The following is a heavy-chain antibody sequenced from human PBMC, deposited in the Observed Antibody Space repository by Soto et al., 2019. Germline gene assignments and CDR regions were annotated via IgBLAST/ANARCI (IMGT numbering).Heavy chain of an antibody. Sequence: QLQLQESGPGLVKPSETLSLTCTVSGGSISSSSYYWGWIRQPPGKGLEWIGSIYYSGSTYYNPSLKSRVTISVDTSKNQFSLKLSSVTAADTAVYYCARHRYYGSGSEIPFDYWGQGTLVTVSS. J-gene: IGHJ4*02. CDR1: GGSISSSSYY. CDR3: ARHRYYGSGSEIPFDY. CDR2: IYYSGST. D-gene: IGHD3-10*01. V-gene: IGHV4-39*01.